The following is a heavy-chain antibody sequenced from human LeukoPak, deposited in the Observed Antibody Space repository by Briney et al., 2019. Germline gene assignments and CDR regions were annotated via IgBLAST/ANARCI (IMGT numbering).Heavy chain of an antibody. V-gene: IGHV3-30*18. D-gene: IGHD3-10*01. CDR1: GFTFSSYG. CDR3: AKDKGGSEIYAFDI. CDR2: ISYDGGNK. Sequence: PGGSLRLSCAASGFTFSSYGMHWVRQAPGKGLEWVAVISYDGGNKYYADSVKGRFTISRDNSKNTLYLQMNSLRAEDTAVYYCAKDKGGSEIYAFDIWGQGTMVTVSS. J-gene: IGHJ3*02.